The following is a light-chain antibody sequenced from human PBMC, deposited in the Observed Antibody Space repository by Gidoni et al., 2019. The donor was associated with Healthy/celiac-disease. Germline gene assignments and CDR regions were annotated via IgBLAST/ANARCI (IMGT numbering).Light chain of an antibody. CDR2: GAS. CDR3: QQYNDWPPWT. V-gene: IGKV3-15*01. CDR1: QSVNSN. Sequence: EIVMTQPPATLSVSPGERATLSCRASQSVNSNLARYQQKPGQAPRLLITGASTRATAIPARCSGSGSGTEYTLTISSLQSEDFAVYYCQQYNDWPPWTFXXXTKVEIK. J-gene: IGKJ1*01.